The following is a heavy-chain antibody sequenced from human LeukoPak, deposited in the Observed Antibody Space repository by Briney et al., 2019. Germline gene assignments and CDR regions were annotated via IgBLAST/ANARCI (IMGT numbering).Heavy chain of an antibody. CDR1: GDTFSSYD. J-gene: IGHJ4*02. V-gene: IGHV1-69*01. CDR3: ARVISGYSSSYFDY. D-gene: IGHD6-6*01. Sequence: ASVKVSCKASGDTFSSYDISWVRQAPGQGLEWIGGITPIFGTPNYAQKFQGRVTITADESTSTAYMELSSLKSEDTAVYYCARVISGYSSSYFDYWGQGTLVTVSS. CDR2: ITPIFGTP.